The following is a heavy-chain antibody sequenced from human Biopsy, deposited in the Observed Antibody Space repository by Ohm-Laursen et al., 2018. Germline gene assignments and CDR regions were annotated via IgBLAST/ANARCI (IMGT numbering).Heavy chain of an antibody. CDR2: IYYRGNT. CDR3: ARRLPLRGFAFDV. CDR1: GDSISSYF. V-gene: IGHV4-59*08. J-gene: IGHJ3*01. Sequence: SDTLSLTCTVSGDSISSYFWNWIRQAPGKGLEWIGNIYYRGNTNYSPSLKSRATISLDSSKNQFSLNLNSVTATDMAVYYCARRLPLRGFAFDVWGQGTVVTVS. D-gene: IGHD3-10*01.